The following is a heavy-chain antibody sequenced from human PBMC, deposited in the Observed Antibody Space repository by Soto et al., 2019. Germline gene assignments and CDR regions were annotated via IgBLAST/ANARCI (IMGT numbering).Heavy chain of an antibody. CDR1: GFAFSNYG. V-gene: IGHV3-23*01. J-gene: IGHJ5*02. Sequence: EEQLLESGGGLVQPGGSLRLSCAASGFAFSNYGMSWVRQAPGKGLEWVSGISDGGGNTHYADSVKGRFTISRDNSRNSLYLQMNSLGAEDTGVYHCAKASYNWKLYLWGQGTLVTVSS. CDR2: ISDGGGNT. CDR3: AKASYNWKLYL. D-gene: IGHD1-20*01.